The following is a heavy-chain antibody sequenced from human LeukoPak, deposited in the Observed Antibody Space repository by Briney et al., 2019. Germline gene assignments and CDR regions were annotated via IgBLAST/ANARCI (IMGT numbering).Heavy chain of an antibody. CDR3: AREVAVIRGIRNWFDS. V-gene: IGHV6-1*01. Sequence: SQTLSLTCVISGDSVSNNAWNWVRQTPSGGLECLGRTYYDSKWYNHYAESVKSRISINPDTSKNQFSLHLDSVTPEDTAVYYCAREVAVIRGIRNWFDSWGPGILVTVSA. J-gene: IGHJ5*01. CDR1: GDSVSNNA. D-gene: IGHD3-10*01. CDR2: TYYDSKWYN.